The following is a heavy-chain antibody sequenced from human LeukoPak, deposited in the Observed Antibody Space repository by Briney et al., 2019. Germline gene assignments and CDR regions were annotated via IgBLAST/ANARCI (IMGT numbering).Heavy chain of an antibody. CDR2: INHSGST. J-gene: IGHJ5*02. Sequence: PSETLSLTCAVYGGSSSGYYWSWIRQPPGKGLEWIGEINHSGSTNYNPSLKSRVTISVDTSKNQFSLKLSSVTAADTAVYYCARGGPITMVRGVIITRFDPWGQGTLVTVSS. CDR1: GGSSSGYY. CDR3: ARGGPITMVRGVIITRFDP. V-gene: IGHV4-34*01. D-gene: IGHD3-10*01.